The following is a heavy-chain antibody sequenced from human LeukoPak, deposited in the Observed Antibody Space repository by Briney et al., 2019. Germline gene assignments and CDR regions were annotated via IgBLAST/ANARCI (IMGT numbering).Heavy chain of an antibody. J-gene: IGHJ2*01. CDR2: IIPIFGTA. CDR3: ARDGYGDYPLGYFDV. D-gene: IGHD4-17*01. Sequence: ASVKVSCKASGGTFSSSGISWVRQAPGQGLEGMGGIIPIFGTANYAQKFQGRVTITADESTSTAYMELSSLRSEDTAVYYCARDGYGDYPLGYFDVWGRGTLVTVSS. V-gene: IGHV1-69*13. CDR1: GGTFSSSG.